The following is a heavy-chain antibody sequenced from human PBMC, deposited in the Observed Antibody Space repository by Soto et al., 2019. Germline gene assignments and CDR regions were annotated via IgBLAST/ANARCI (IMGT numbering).Heavy chain of an antibody. V-gene: IGHV3-23*01. Sequence: GSLLLSCAASGFTFSSYAMSWVRQAAGKGLEWVSAISGSGGSTYYADSVKVRFTISRDNSKNTLYLQMNSLRAEDTAVYYCEKDEMEASRQYYYYYGMDVWGQGTKVTVSS. J-gene: IGHJ6*02. D-gene: IGHD3-3*01. CDR1: GFTFSSYA. CDR3: EKDEMEASRQYYYYYGMDV. CDR2: ISGSGGST.